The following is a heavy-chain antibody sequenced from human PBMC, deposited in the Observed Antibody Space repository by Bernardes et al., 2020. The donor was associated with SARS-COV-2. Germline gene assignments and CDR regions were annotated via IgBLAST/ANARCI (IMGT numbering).Heavy chain of an antibody. CDR2: ISWNSGSI. V-gene: IGHV3-9*01. CDR1: GFTFGDYA. J-gene: IGHJ6*02. Sequence: GGSLRLSCAASGFTFGDYAMHWVRQAPGKGLEWVSGISWNSGSIGYADSVKGRFTISRDNAKNSLYLQMNSLRAEDTALYYCAKDMGNYRRRGTVAGRYYYYYGMDVWGQGTTVTVSS. CDR3: AKDMGNYRRRGTVAGRYYYYYGMDV. D-gene: IGHD6-19*01.